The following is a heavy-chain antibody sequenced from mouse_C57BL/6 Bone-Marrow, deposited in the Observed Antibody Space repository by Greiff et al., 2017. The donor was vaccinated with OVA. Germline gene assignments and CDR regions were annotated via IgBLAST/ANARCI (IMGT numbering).Heavy chain of an antibody. CDR2: ISSGGDYI. J-gene: IGHJ4*01. Sequence: EVKVEESGEGLVKPGGSLKLSCAASGFTFSSYAMSWVRQTPEKRLEWVAYISSGGDYIYYADTVKGRFTISRDNARNTLYLQMSSLKSEDTAMYYCTRAGTNYAMDYWGQGTSVTVSS. CDR3: TRAGTNYAMDY. V-gene: IGHV5-9-1*02. D-gene: IGHD3-3*01. CDR1: GFTFSSYA.